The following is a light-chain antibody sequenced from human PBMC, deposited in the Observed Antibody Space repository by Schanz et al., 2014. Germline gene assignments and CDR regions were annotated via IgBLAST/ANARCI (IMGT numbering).Light chain of an antibody. Sequence: QSALTQPASLSGSPGQSITISCTGTSSDVGGYNYVSWYQQHPGKAPKLMIYDVTNRPSGVSNRFSGSKSGNTASLTISGLQAEDEADYYCVSYTTSSTWVFGGGTKLTVL. J-gene: IGLJ3*02. CDR1: SSDVGGYNY. CDR3: VSYTTSSTWV. V-gene: IGLV2-14*01. CDR2: DVT.